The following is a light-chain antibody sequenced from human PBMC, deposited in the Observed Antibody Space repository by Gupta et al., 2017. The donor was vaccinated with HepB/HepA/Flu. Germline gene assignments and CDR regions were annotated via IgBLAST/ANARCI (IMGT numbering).Light chain of an antibody. CDR3: QHMNSSPFT. V-gene: IGKV1D-16*01. Sequence: DIQMTQSPSSLSASVGDRVTITCRASQGINIWLAWSQQKPEKAPKSLIYAASRWQSGVPSRFSGSGSGTNFTLTISSRQPEDVATYYCQHMNSSPFTFGHGTKVDIK. J-gene: IGKJ3*01. CDR1: QGINIW. CDR2: AAS.